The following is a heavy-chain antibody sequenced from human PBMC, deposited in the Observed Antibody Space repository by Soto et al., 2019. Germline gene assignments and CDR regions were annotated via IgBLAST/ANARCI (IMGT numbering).Heavy chain of an antibody. CDR2: INPSGGTT. J-gene: IGHJ4*02. D-gene: IGHD6-19*01. CDR3: ARRDSRGWYPFDY. Sequence: ASVKVSCKASGYTFTSYYMHWVGQAPGQGLEWVGVINPSGGTTSYPQRFQGRVTMTSDSSTNTVYMELSSLRTEDTAVFFCARRDSRGWYPFDYWGQGTLVTVSS. CDR1: GYTFTSYY. V-gene: IGHV1-46*01.